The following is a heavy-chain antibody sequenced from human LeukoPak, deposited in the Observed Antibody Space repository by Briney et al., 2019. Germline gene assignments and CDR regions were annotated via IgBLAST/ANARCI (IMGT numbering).Heavy chain of an antibody. CDR3: ARDCSGGSCQEGSDYFDY. CDR2: IYTSGST. J-gene: IGHJ4*02. CDR1: GGSISSYY. V-gene: IGHV4-4*07. Sequence: PSETLSLTCTVSGGSISSYYWSWIRQPAGKGLEWIGRIYTSGSTNYNPSLKSRVTMSVDTSKNQFSLKLSSVTAADTAVYYCARDCSGGSCQEGSDYFDYWGQGTLVTVSS. D-gene: IGHD2-15*01.